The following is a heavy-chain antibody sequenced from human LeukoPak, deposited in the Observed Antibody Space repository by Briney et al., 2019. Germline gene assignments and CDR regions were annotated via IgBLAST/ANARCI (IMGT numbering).Heavy chain of an antibody. CDR2: IYYSGST. V-gene: IGHV4-31*03. Sequence: PSETLSLTCTVFGGSISSGGYYWSWIRQHPGKGLEWIGYIYYSGSTYYNPSLKSRVTISVDTSKNQFSLKLSSVTAADTAVYYCARDALPPSGYYYYGMDVWGQGTTVTVSS. J-gene: IGHJ6*02. D-gene: IGHD7-27*01. CDR1: GGSISSGGYY. CDR3: ARDALPPSGYYYYGMDV.